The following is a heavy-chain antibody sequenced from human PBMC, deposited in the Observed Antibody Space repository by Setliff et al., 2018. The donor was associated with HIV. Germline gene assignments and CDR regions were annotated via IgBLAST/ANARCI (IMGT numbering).Heavy chain of an antibody. CDR3: ARVFPPIRGAPFGTPQGAFDI. V-gene: IGHV4-4*07. CDR1: GDSMSPYY. D-gene: IGHD2-15*01. CDR2: IYPSGGT. Sequence: SETLSLTCSVFGDSMSPYYWSWIRQSASKGLEWIGRIYPSGGTIYNPSLRSRVTLSVDTSQNQFSLRLTSVTAADTAIYYCARVFPPIRGAPFGTPQGAFDIWGQGTMVTVSS. J-gene: IGHJ3*02.